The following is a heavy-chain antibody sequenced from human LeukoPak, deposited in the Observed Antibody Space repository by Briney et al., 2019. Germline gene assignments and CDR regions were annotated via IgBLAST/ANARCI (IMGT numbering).Heavy chain of an antibody. V-gene: IGHV3-48*01. CDR3: AREDSTFILAGSPYYDYYMDV. Sequence: GGSLRLSCAASGFTFSSYSMDWVRQTPGKGLEWVSYISSSGITHYADSVKGRFTISRDNAKNSLYLQMNSLRAEDTAVYYCAREDSTFILAGSPYYDYYMDVWGKGTTVTVPS. D-gene: IGHD6-19*01. J-gene: IGHJ6*03. CDR1: GFTFSSYS. CDR2: ISSSGIT.